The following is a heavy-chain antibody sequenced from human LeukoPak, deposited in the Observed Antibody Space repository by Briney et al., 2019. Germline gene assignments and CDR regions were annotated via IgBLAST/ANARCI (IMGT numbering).Heavy chain of an antibody. CDR3: ARGDYYDSSGYSLDFDY. V-gene: IGHV4-34*01. D-gene: IGHD3-22*01. CDR2: INHSGST. J-gene: IGHJ4*02. CDR1: GGSFSGYY. Sequence: SETLSLTCAVYGGSFSGYYWSWIRRPPGKGLEWIGEINHSGSTNYNPSLKSRVTISVGTSKNQFSLKLSSVTAADTAVYYCARGDYYDSSGYSLDFDYWGQGTLVTVSS.